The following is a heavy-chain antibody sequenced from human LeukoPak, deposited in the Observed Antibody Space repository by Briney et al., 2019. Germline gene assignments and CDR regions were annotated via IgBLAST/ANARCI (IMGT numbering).Heavy chain of an antibody. CDR3: ARGGYYGSGRYYFDS. J-gene: IGHJ4*02. CDR1: GFTFSSYW. CDR2: IKSDGSNT. Sequence: GGSLRLSCAASGFTFSSYWMHWVRQAPGKGLVWVSRIKSDGSNTNYADSVKGRFTISRGNAKNTLHLQMNSLRAEDTAVYYCARGGYYGSGRYYFDSWGQGTLVTVSS. V-gene: IGHV3-74*01. D-gene: IGHD3-3*01.